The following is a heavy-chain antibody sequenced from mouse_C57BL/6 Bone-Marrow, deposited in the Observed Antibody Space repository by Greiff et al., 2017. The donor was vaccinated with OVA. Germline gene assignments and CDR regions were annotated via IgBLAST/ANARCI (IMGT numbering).Heavy chain of an antibody. J-gene: IGHJ2*01. CDR2: ILPGSGST. D-gene: IGHD2-4*01. V-gene: IGHV1-9*01. CDR1: GYTFTGYW. Sequence: VQLQQSGAELMKPGASVKLSCKATGYTFTGYWIEWVKQRPGHGLEWIGEILPGSGSTNYNEKFKGKATFTADTSSNTAYMQLSSLTTEDSAIYYYGKIRSGYDYDYVDYWGQGTTLTVSS. CDR3: GKIRSGYDYDYVDY.